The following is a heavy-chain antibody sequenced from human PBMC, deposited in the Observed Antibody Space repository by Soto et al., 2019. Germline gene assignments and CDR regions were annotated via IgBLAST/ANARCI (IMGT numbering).Heavy chain of an antibody. CDR1: GFTFSSYG. CDR3: AREYIGDILTGGGPGDVLYYYYGMDV. V-gene: IGHV3-33*01. CDR2: IWYDGSNK. Sequence: GGSLRLSCAASGFTFSSYGMHWVRQAPGKGLEWVAVIWYDGSNKYYADSVKGRFTISRDNSKNTLYLQMNSLRAEDTAVYYCAREYIGDILTGGGPGDVLYYYYGMDVWGQGTTGTVSS. J-gene: IGHJ6*02. D-gene: IGHD3-9*01.